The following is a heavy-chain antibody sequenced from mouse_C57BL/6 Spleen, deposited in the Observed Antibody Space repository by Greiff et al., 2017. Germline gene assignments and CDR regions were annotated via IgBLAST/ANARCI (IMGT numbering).Heavy chain of an antibody. Sequence: EVKLMESGPGLVKPSQSLSLTCSVTGYSITSGYYWNWIRQFPGNKLEWMGYISYDGSNNYNPSLKNRISITRDTSKNQFFLKLNSVTTEDTATYYCARGSNRDYWGQGTTLTVSS. V-gene: IGHV3-6*01. CDR2: ISYDGSN. J-gene: IGHJ2*01. CDR1: GYSITSGYY. D-gene: IGHD2-5*01. CDR3: ARGSNRDY.